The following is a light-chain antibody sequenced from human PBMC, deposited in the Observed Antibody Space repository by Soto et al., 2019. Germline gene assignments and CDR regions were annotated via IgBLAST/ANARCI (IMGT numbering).Light chain of an antibody. Sequence: DIVMTQSPATLSVSPGERATLSCMASQSVSGNLAWYQQKPGQAPRLLIYDASTRATGIPARFSGSGSGTEFTLTISSLQSEDFAVYYCQHHNNWPLVTFGPGTKVDIK. CDR1: QSVSGN. J-gene: IGKJ3*01. CDR2: DAS. CDR3: QHHNNWPLVT. V-gene: IGKV3-15*01.